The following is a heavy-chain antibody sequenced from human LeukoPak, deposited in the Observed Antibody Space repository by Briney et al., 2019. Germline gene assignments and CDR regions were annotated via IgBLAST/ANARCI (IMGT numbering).Heavy chain of an antibody. CDR3: AAQSGYYDFWSGYSPRPFDY. V-gene: IGHV3-7*01. CDR2: IKQDGREK. Sequence: GGSLRLSCAASGFTFSSYWMSWVRQAPGKGLEWVANIKQDGREKYYVDSVKGRFTISRDNAKNSLYLQMNSLRAEDTAVYYCAAQSGYYDFWSGYSPRPFDYWGQGTLVTVSS. CDR1: GFTFSSYW. D-gene: IGHD3-3*01. J-gene: IGHJ4*02.